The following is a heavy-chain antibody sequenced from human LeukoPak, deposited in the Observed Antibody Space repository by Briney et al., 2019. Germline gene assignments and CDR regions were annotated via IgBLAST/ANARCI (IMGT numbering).Heavy chain of an antibody. CDR1: GFTFSSYA. CDR3: VKNVLWGSYRNDY. D-gene: IGHD3-16*02. J-gene: IGHJ4*02. CDR2: ISGSGTNT. Sequence: PGGSLRLSCTASGFTFSSYAMNWVRQAPGKGLEWVSGISGSGTNTYYTDSVKGRFTISRDNSKNTLYPQMNSLRAEDTAVYYCVKNVLWGSYRNDYWGQGTLVTVSS. V-gene: IGHV3-23*01.